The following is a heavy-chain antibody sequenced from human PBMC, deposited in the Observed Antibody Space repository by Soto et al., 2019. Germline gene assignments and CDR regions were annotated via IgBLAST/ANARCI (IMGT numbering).Heavy chain of an antibody. D-gene: IGHD3-10*01. J-gene: IGHJ5*02. V-gene: IGHV1-3*01. CDR1: GYTFISYA. CDR2: INAGNGNT. Sequence: ASVKVSCKASGYTFISYAMHWVRQAPGQRLEWMGWINAGNGNTKYSQKFQGRVTITRDTSASTAYMELRSLRSDDTAVYYCARGVGSGSYYNQYNWFDPWGQGTLVTVSS. CDR3: ARGVGSGSYYNQYNWFDP.